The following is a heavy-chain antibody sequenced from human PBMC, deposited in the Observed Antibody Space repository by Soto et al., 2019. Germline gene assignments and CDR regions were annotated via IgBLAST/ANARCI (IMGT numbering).Heavy chain of an antibody. V-gene: IGHV1-18*01. CDR2: ISAYNGNT. CDR1: GYTFTSYG. D-gene: IGHD2-8*01. CDR3: ARARDIVLMVYAINFDY. J-gene: IGHJ4*02. Sequence: ASVKVSCKASGYTFTSYGISWVRQAPGQGLEWMGWISAYNGNTNYAQKLQGRVTMTTDTSPSTAYMELRSLRSDDTAVYYWARARDIVLMVYAINFDYWGQGTLVTVSS.